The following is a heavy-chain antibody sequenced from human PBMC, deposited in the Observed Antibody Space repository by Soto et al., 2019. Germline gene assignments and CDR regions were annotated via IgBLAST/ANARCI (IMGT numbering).Heavy chain of an antibody. CDR1: GFTFSSHA. V-gene: IGHV3-33*01. CDR3: ARDGQSLAPYALDV. J-gene: IGHJ6*02. D-gene: IGHD6-19*01. Sequence: QVQVVESGGGVVQPGRSLRLSCTASGFTFSSHAMHWVRQAPGKGLEWVAQIWYEGSNKYYADSVKGRFTISRDNSKNTLYVQMDSLRVEDTAVYYCARDGQSLAPYALDVWGQGTSVTVSS. CDR2: IWYEGSNK.